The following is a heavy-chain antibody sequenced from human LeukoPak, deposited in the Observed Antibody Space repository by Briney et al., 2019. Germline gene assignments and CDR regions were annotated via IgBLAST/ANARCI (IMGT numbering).Heavy chain of an antibody. D-gene: IGHD3-22*01. CDR3: ARQCYHDSSGYPFDY. Sequence: GGSLRLSCAASGFTFGSYSMNWVRQAPGKGLEWVSSISSSSRYIYYADSVKGRFTISRDNAKNSLYLQMNSLRAEDTAVYYCARQCYHDSSGYPFDYWGQGTLVTVSS. J-gene: IGHJ4*02. CDR2: ISSSSRYI. V-gene: IGHV3-21*01. CDR1: GFTFGSYS.